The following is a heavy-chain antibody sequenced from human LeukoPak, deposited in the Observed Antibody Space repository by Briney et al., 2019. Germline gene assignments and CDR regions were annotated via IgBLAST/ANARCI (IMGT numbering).Heavy chain of an antibody. J-gene: IGHJ4*02. CDR2: ISAYNGNT. CDR3: ARGHGSGSYYHLFDY. D-gene: IGHD3-10*01. V-gene: IGHV1-18*01. Sequence: ASVKVSCKASGYTFTSYGISWVRQAPGQGLEWMGWISAYNGNTNYAQKLQGRVTMTTDTSTSTAYMELRSLRSDDTAVYYCARGHGSGSYYHLFDYWGQGTLVTVSS. CDR1: GYTFTSYG.